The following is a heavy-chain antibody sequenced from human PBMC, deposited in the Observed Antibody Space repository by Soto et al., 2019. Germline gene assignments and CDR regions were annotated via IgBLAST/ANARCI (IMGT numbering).Heavy chain of an antibody. CDR3: ARGINYYDSGDDAFDI. CDR2: MNPNSGNT. D-gene: IGHD3-10*01. Sequence: QVQLVQSGAEVKKPGASVKVSCKASGYTFTSYDINWVRQATGQGLEWMGWMNPNSGNTGYAQKFHGRVTMTMNTSISTAYMELSSLRSEDTAVYYCARGINYYDSGDDAFDIWGQGTMVTVSS. CDR1: GYTFTSYD. J-gene: IGHJ3*02. V-gene: IGHV1-8*01.